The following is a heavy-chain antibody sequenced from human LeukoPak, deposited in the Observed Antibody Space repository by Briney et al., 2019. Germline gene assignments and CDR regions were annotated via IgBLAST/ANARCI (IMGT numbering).Heavy chain of an antibody. Sequence: GGSLRLSCAASGFTFSSYSMAWVRQAPGKGLEWVSVISGRSGATFYADSVKGRFTTSRDNSKNTLYLEMSSLRAEDTAVYYCAKEGDRGFVVADYFDYWGQGTLVTVSS. J-gene: IGHJ4*02. CDR3: AKEGDRGFVVADYFDY. D-gene: IGHD2-15*01. V-gene: IGHV3-23*01. CDR1: GFTFSSYS. CDR2: ISGRSGAT.